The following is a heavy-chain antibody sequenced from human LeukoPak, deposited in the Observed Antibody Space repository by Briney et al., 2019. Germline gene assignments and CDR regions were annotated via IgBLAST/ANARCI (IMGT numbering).Heavy chain of an antibody. J-gene: IGHJ4*02. Sequence: GGSLRLSCAASGFTFSTNGMHWVRQVPGKGPEWVAVISYDGSTQYYADSVKGRFFISRDDSSSTLFLQMNSLRPEDTAVYFCVRDHSTAFDSWGQGTLVTVSS. CDR3: VRDHSTAFDS. V-gene: IGHV3-30*03. CDR2: ISYDGSTQ. CDR1: GFTFSTNG.